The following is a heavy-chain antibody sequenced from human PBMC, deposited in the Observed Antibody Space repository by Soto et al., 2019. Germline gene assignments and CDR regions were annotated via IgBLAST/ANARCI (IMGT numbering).Heavy chain of an antibody. Sequence: GVSVKISCTACGYTFNGYYMPLVRQAPGQRLEWMGWINPNSGGTNYAQKFQGWVTMTRDTSISTAYMELSRLRSDDTAVYYCARWGGGYAPRTVMITFGGATDYYMDVWGKGTTVTVSS. D-gene: IGHD3-16*01. CDR2: INPNSGGT. CDR1: GYTFNGYY. V-gene: IGHV1-2*04. J-gene: IGHJ6*03. CDR3: ARWGGGYAPRTVMITFGGATDYYMDV.